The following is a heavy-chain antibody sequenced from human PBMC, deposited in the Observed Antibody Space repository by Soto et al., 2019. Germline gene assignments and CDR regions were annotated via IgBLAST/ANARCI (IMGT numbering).Heavy chain of an antibody. V-gene: IGHV3-9*01. CDR1: GFNFNDYG. Sequence: GGSLRLSCAASGFNFNDYGMHWVRQAPGKGLEWVSSISWNSVSIGYADSVKGRFTISRDNAKNSLYLQMNSLRAEDTALYYCAKDMENGYNPYYYYGMDVWGQGTTVTVSS. CDR3: AKDMENGYNPYYYYGMDV. CDR2: ISWNSVSI. J-gene: IGHJ6*02. D-gene: IGHD3-10*01.